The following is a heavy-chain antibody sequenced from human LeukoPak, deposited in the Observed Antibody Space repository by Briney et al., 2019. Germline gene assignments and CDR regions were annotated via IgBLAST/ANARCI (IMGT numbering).Heavy chain of an antibody. CDR2: SNAGNGNT. V-gene: IGHV1-3*02. CDR1: GYTFTSYA. Sequence: ASVKVSCKASGYTFTSYAMHWVRQAPGQRLEWMGWSNAGNGNTKYSQEFQGRVTITRDTSASTAYMELSSLRSEDTAVYYCARGEAYDSSGYYYYRWFDPWGQGTLVTVSS. D-gene: IGHD3-22*01. CDR3: ARGEAYDSSGYYYYRWFDP. J-gene: IGHJ5*02.